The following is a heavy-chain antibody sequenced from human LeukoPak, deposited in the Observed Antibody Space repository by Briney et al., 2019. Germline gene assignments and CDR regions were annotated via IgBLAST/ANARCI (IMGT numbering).Heavy chain of an antibody. CDR1: GFTFSSYA. D-gene: IGHD1-26*01. CDR2: ISSSGGST. Sequence: GGSLRLSCAASGFTFSSYAMSWVRQAPGKGLEWVSSISSSGGSTYYADSVKGRFTISRDNSKNTLYLQMNGLRAEDTAVYYCAKGRREQPFDYWGQGTLVTVSS. CDR3: AKGRREQPFDY. V-gene: IGHV3-23*01. J-gene: IGHJ4*02.